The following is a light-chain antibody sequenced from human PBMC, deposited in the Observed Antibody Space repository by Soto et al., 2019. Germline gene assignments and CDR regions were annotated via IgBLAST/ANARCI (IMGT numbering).Light chain of an antibody. CDR2: LDSDGSH. CDR1: SGHSSYA. V-gene: IGLV4-69*01. Sequence: QLVLTQSPSASASLGASVKLTCTLSSGHSSYAIAWHQQQPEKGPRYLMKLDSDGSHTKGDAIPDRFSGSSSGAERYLTISSLQSEDEADYSCQTWGTGMHVVFGGGTELTVL. J-gene: IGLJ2*01. CDR3: QTWGTGMHVV.